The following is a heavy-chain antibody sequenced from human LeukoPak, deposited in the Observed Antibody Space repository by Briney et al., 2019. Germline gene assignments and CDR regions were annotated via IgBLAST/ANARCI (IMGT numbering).Heavy chain of an antibody. D-gene: IGHD2-15*01. J-gene: IGHJ4*02. CDR1: GGTFSSYA. V-gene: IGHV1-69*04. CDR2: IIPILGIA. CDR3: ARAPSECSGGSGSSHY. Sequence: SVKVSCKASGGTFSSYAISWVRQAPGQGLEWMGRIIPILGIANYAQKFQGRVTITADKSTSTAYMELSSLRSEDTAVYYCARAPSECSGGSGSSHYGGQGPRATVS.